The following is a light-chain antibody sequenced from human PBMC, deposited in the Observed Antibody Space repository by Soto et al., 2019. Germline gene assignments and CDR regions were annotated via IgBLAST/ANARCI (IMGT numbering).Light chain of an antibody. J-gene: IGKJ4*01. CDR1: QSVSSN. CDR3: QQYNNWLSLT. Sequence: EIVMTQSPATLSVSPGERATLSCRASQSVSSNLAWYQQKPGQAPRLLIYGASTRATGIPARFSGSGSGTEFTLPITSLQSQDFAVYYCQQYNNWLSLTFGGGTKV. CDR2: GAS. V-gene: IGKV3-15*01.